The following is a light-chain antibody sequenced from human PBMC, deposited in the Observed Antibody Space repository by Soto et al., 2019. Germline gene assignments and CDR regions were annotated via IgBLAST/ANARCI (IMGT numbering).Light chain of an antibody. Sequence: QSALTQPASVSGSPGQSITISCTGTRSDIGAYNFVSWYQQHPGKAPKLMIYDVSIRPSGVSHRFSGSKSGNTASVTISGLQAEDEADYYCSSYAGSSTLVVFGGGTKLTVL. CDR3: SSYAGSSTLVV. J-gene: IGLJ2*01. CDR1: RSDIGAYNF. CDR2: DVS. V-gene: IGLV2-14*01.